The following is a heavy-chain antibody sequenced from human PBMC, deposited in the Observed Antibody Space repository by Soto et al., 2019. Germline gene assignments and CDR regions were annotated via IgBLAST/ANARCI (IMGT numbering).Heavy chain of an antibody. V-gene: IGHV3-23*01. Sequence: GGSLRLSCAASGFTFSNYAMSWVRQGPGKGLEWVSAISGNDGSTYYADSVKGRFTISRDNSKNTLYLQMNSLRTEDTAVYYCARRGPGTYFDYWGQGTLVTVSS. D-gene: IGHD6-13*01. CDR3: ARRGPGTYFDY. CDR1: GFTFSNYA. CDR2: ISGNDGST. J-gene: IGHJ4*02.